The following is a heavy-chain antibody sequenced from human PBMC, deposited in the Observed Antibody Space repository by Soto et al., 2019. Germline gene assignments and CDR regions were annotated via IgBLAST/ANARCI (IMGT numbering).Heavy chain of an antibody. D-gene: IGHD5-12*01. J-gene: IGHJ5*02. CDR2: IYWDDDK. Sequence: SGPTLVNPTQTLTLTCTFSGFSLSTSRVGVGWIRQPPGKALEWLALIYWDDDKRYSPSLKSRLTITKDTSKNQVVLTMTNMDPVDTATYYCAHMISLRVATISNWFDPWGQGTLVTVSS. CDR1: GFSLSTSRVG. CDR3: AHMISLRVATISNWFDP. V-gene: IGHV2-5*02.